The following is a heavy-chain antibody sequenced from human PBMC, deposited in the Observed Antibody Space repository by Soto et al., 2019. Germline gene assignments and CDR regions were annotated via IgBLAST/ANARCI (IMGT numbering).Heavy chain of an antibody. V-gene: IGHV4-39*01. Sequence: LSLTCTVSGASINNTSYYWGWIRQSPGNGLEWIGNIYYSGKTYYSPSLKSRVSISVDASRNQFSLRLSSVTAADTAVYYCGRPWGIGLTQPGPWGQGVLVT. CDR2: IYYSGKT. CDR3: GRPWGIGLTQPGP. J-gene: IGHJ5*02. CDR1: GASINNTSYY. D-gene: IGHD6-13*01.